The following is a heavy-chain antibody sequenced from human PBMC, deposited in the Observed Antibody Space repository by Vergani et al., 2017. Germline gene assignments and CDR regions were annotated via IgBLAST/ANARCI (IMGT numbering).Heavy chain of an antibody. CDR2: IYYSGST. CDR1: GASIRSSNYY. V-gene: IGHV4-39*01. CDR3: ARHSTVEWLVKLGWIDP. D-gene: IGHD6-19*01. Sequence: QLQLQESGPGLVKPSATLSLTCSVSGASIRSSNYYWGWIRQPPGNGLEWIASIYYSGSTYYNPSLKSRVTISVDTSKNQFSLKLSSVTAADTAVYFCARHSTVEWLVKLGWIDPWGQGIQVTVSS. J-gene: IGHJ5*02.